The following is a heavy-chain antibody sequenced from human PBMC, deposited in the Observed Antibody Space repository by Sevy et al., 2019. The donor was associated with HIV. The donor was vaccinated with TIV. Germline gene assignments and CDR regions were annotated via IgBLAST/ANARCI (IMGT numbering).Heavy chain of an antibody. CDR1: GFTFDDYA. Sequence: GGSLRLSCTTSGFTFDDYAMTWFRQAPGKGLEWVAFITRNSYEAYGGTTDYAASVKVRFIISRDDSKSIAYLQRNSLKTEDTAVYYCTRGLATADTPEYYFDYWGQGTLVTVSS. D-gene: IGHD5-12*01. V-gene: IGHV3-49*03. CDR3: TRGLATADTPEYYFDY. CDR2: ITRNSYEAYGGTT. J-gene: IGHJ4*02.